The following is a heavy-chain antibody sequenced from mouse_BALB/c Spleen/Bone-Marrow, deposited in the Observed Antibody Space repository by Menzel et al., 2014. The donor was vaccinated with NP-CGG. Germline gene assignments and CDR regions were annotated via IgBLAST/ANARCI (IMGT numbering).Heavy chain of an antibody. CDR2: IYPSSGYT. J-gene: IGHJ3*01. V-gene: IGHV1-4*01. D-gene: IGHD2-4*01. CDR3: ARFFYDYDGPWFAY. CDR1: GYTFTSYT. Sequence: QVQLQQSGAELARPGASVKMSCKASGYTFTSYTMHWVKQRPGQGLEWIGYIYPSSGYTNYNQKFKDKATLTADKSSSTAYMQLGSLTSEDSAVYYCARFFYDYDGPWFAYWGQGTLVTVSA.